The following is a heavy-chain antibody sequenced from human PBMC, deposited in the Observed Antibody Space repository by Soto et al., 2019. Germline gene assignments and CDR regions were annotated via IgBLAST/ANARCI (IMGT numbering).Heavy chain of an antibody. V-gene: IGHV4-31*03. CDR1: GGSISSGGYY. CDR2: IYYSAST. CDR3: ARAWGGYFDY. J-gene: IGHJ4*02. D-gene: IGHD3-16*01. Sequence: QVQLQESGPGLVRPSQTLSLTCTVSGGSISSGGYYWSWIRQHPGKGLEWTGYIYYSASTYYNPSLKSRVTISVDTSKNQFPLRLSSVTAADTAVYYCARAWGGYFDYWGQGTPGHRLL.